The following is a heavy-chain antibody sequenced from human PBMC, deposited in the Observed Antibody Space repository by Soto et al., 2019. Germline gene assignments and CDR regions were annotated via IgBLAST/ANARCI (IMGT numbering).Heavy chain of an antibody. J-gene: IGHJ4*02. CDR2: ISTYSGVT. Sequence: ASVKVSCKASGYTFTTYGIAWVRQAPGQGFEWMGWISTYSGVTKYAEKFEGRVTMTTDTSTSTADMELETLTSDDTAVYFCARGARGYDSRGYYFDYWGQGTLVTVSS. CDR3: ARGARGYDSRGYYFDY. D-gene: IGHD3-22*01. V-gene: IGHV1-18*01. CDR1: GYTFTTYG.